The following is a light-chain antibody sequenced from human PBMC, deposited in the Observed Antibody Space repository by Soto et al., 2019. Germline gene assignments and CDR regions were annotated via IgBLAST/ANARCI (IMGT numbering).Light chain of an antibody. CDR3: SSYTSSSTRV. CDR2: EVS. V-gene: IGLV2-14*01. CDR1: SSDVGAYNY. Sequence: QSALTQPASVSGSPGQSITISCTGTSSDVGAYNYVSWYQHHPGKAPKVMIYEVSNRPSGVSNRFSGSKSGNTASLTISGLQAEDEADYYCSSYTSSSTRVFGTGTKVTAL. J-gene: IGLJ1*01.